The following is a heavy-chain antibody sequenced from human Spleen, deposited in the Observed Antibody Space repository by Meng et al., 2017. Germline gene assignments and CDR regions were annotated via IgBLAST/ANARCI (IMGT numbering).Heavy chain of an antibody. Sequence: QVQLQESGPGLVKPSETLSLTCTVSGGSISSSSYYWGWIRQPPGKGLEWIGSIYYSGSTYYNPSLKSRVTISVDTSKNQFSLKLSSVTAADTAVYYCARGRGGMATSFDYWGQGTLVTVSS. D-gene: IGHD5-24*01. CDR1: GGSISSSSYY. V-gene: IGHV4-39*07. J-gene: IGHJ4*02. CDR2: IYYSGST. CDR3: ARGRGGMATSFDY.